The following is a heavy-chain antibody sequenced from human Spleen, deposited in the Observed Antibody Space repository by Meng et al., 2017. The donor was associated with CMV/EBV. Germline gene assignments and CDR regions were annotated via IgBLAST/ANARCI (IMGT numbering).Heavy chain of an antibody. CDR1: GFTFSSSA. J-gene: IGHJ6*02. D-gene: IGHD2-2*01. CDR3: AASYCSRTSCYYYYGLDV. Sequence: SVKVSCKASGFTFSSSAVHWVRQARGQSLEWIGWIVVGSANTNYAQKFQNRVTITRDMSTSTAYMDLSSLTSEDTAVYYCAASYCSRTSCYYYYGLDVWGQGTTVTVSS. V-gene: IGHV1-58*01. CDR2: IVVGSANT.